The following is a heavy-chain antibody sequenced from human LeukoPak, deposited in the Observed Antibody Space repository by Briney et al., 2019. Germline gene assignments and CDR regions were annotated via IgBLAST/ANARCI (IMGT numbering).Heavy chain of an antibody. CDR2: VYYSGST. CDR3: ARPARAWSNDAFDI. Sequence: KPSETLSLTCTVSGDSISSNNYYWGWIRQPPGKGLEWIGSVYYSGSTYYNPSLKSRVTISVDTSKNQFSLKLSSVTAADTAVYYCARPARAWSNDAFDIWGQGTMVTVSS. CDR1: GDSISSNNYY. V-gene: IGHV4-39*07. D-gene: IGHD2-15*01. J-gene: IGHJ3*02.